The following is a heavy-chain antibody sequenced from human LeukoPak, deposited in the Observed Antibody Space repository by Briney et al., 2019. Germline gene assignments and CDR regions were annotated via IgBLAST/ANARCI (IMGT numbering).Heavy chain of an antibody. Sequence: GGSLRLSCAASGFTFSSYEMNWVRQAPGKGLEWVSYISSSGSTIYYADSVKGRFTISRDNAKNTLYLQMNSLRAEDTAVYYCARDLGQYYDTSDNWFDPWGQGTLVTVSS. CDR3: ARDLGQYYDTSDNWFDP. D-gene: IGHD3-22*01. J-gene: IGHJ5*02. V-gene: IGHV3-48*03. CDR1: GFTFSSYE. CDR2: ISSSGSTI.